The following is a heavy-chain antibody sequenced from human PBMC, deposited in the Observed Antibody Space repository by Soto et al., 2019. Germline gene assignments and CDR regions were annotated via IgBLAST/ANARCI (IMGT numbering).Heavy chain of an antibody. CDR2: ISAYNGNT. CDR3: AREKADVLVWFWEHIANGFDP. D-gene: IGHD3-10*01. CDR1: GYTFTSYG. V-gene: IGHV1-18*01. J-gene: IGHJ5*02. Sequence: QVQLVQSGAEVKKPGASVKVSCKASGYTFTSYGISWVRQAPGQGLEWMGWISAYNGNTNYAQKLQGRVTMTTDTTTSDAYMELRSRGSDDTAVYYCAREKADVLVWFWEHIANGFDPWGQGTLGTVSS.